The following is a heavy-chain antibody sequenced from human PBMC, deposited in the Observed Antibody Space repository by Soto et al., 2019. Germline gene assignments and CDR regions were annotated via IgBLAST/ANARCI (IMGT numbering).Heavy chain of an antibody. CDR2: IIPILGIA. CDR3: ARDRIAAADPRDYFDY. V-gene: IGHV1-69*04. J-gene: IGHJ4*02. D-gene: IGHD6-13*01. Sequence: SVKVSCKASGGTFSSYTISWVRQAPGQGLEWMGRIIPILGIANYAQKFQGRVTITADKSTSTAYMELSSLRSEDTAVYYCARDRIAAADPRDYFDYWGQGTLVTVSS. CDR1: GGTFSSYT.